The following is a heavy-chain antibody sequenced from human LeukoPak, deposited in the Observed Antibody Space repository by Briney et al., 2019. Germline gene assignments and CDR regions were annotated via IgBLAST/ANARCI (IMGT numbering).Heavy chain of an antibody. CDR1: GGSISSSSYY. D-gene: IGHD3-10*01. J-gene: IGHJ4*02. Sequence: SETLSLTCTVSGGSISSSSYYWGWIRQPPGKGLEWIGSIYYSGSTYYNPSLKSRVTISVDTSKNQFSLKLSSVTAADTAVCYCARRRRITMVRGVTAPYYFDYWGQGTLVTVSS. CDR2: IYYSGST. CDR3: ARRRRITMVRGVTAPYYFDY. V-gene: IGHV4-39*01.